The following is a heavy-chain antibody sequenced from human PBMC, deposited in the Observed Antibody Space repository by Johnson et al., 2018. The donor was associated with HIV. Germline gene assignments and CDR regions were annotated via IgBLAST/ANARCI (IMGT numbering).Heavy chain of an antibody. J-gene: IGHJ3*02. CDR2: IWYDGSDK. CDR1: GFTFRSYG. D-gene: IGHD1-26*01. CDR3: AKDSLVMAATPGALDI. Sequence: QVQLVESGGGVVQPGGSLRLSCAVSGFTFRSYGMHWVRQAPGKGLEWVAFIWYDGSDKFYVESVKGRFTISRDNSKNIVYLQRNSLRGEDTAVYFCAKDSLVMAATPGALDIWGQGTRVTVSS. V-gene: IGHV3-33*03.